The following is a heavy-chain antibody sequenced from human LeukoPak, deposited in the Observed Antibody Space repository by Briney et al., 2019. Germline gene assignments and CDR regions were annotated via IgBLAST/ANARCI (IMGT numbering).Heavy chain of an antibody. V-gene: IGHV4-59*12. D-gene: IGHD3-10*01. CDR1: GGSISNYY. CDR2: IYYSGTT. Sequence: SETLSLTCTVSGGSISNYYWNWIRQPPGKGLEWIGYIYYSGTTNYNPSLKSRVSMSVDTSKNQFSLKLNSVTAADTAVYYCAKSNGYGLVDIWGQGTMVTVSS. J-gene: IGHJ3*02. CDR3: AKSNGYGLVDI.